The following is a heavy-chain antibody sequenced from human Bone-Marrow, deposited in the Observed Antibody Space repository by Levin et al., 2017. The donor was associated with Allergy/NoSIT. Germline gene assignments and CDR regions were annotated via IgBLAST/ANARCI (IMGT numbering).Heavy chain of an antibody. V-gene: IGHV4-30-4*01. CDR3: ARHYDFGIPYYGMDV. CDR2: IYYSGST. J-gene: IGHJ6*02. Sequence: SETLSLTCTVSGGSISSGDYYWSWIRQPPGKGLEWIGYIYYSGSTYYNPSLKSRVTISVDTSKNQFSLKLSSVTAADTAVYYCARHYDFGIPYYGMDVWGQGTTVTVSS. CDR1: GGSISSGDYY. D-gene: IGHD3-3*01.